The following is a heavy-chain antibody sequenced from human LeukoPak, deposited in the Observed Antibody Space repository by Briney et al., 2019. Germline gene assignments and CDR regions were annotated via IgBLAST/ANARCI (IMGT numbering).Heavy chain of an antibody. CDR2: ISSSSSYI. D-gene: IGHD3-22*01. Sequence: GGSLRLSCAASGFTFSRYSMNWVRQAPGKGLEWVSSISSSSSYIYYADSVKGRFTISRDNAKSSLFLQINSLRVEDTAVYYCARVAYDSSGYYGDWGQGTLVTVSS. J-gene: IGHJ4*02. CDR1: GFTFSRYS. CDR3: ARVAYDSSGYYGD. V-gene: IGHV3-21*01.